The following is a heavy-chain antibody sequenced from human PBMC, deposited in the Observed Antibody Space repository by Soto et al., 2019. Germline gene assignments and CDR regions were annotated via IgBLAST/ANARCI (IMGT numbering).Heavy chain of an antibody. J-gene: IGHJ6*02. CDR3: AASIFYYGMDV. V-gene: IGHV5-51*01. CDR2: IYPGDSDT. Sequence: GASLKISCQGSGYTFTNYWIGWVRQMPGKGPEWMGIIYPGDSDTKYNPSFQGQVTISADKAIPTTYLQWSSLKASYTAIYYCAASIFYYGMDVWGQGTTVTVSS. CDR1: GYTFTNYW.